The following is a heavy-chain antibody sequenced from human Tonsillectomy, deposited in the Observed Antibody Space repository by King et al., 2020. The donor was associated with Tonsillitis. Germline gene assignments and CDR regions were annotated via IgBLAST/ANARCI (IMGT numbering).Heavy chain of an antibody. D-gene: IGHD3-22*01. CDR2: LNSDGSRT. CDR3: GREVEYDDSSGYYPDS. CDR1: GFTFSSYW. Sequence: VQLVESGGGLVQPGGSLRLSCAASGFTFSSYWMHWVRQAPGKGLVWVSRLNSDGSRTSYADSVKGRFTISRDNAKNTMYLQMHSLRAEDTAVYYCGREVEYDDSSGYYPDSWGQGTLVTVSS. V-gene: IGHV3-74*01. J-gene: IGHJ4*02.